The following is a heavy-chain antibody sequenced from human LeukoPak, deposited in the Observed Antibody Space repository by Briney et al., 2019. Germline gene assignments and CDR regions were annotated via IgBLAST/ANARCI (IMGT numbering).Heavy chain of an antibody. V-gene: IGHV3-9*01. CDR2: ISWNSGSI. Sequence: GGSLRLSCAASGFTFDYYAMHWVRQAPGKGLEWVSGISWNSGSIGYADSVKGRFTISRDNAKNSLYLQMNSLRAEDTALYYCAKARSYDSSGYDFQHWGQGTLVTVSS. J-gene: IGHJ1*01. CDR3: AKARSYDSSGYDFQH. CDR1: GFTFDYYA. D-gene: IGHD3-22*01.